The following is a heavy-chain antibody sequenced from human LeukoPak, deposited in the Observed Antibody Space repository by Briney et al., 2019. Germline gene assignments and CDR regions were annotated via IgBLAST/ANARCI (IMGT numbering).Heavy chain of an antibody. CDR3: AKALRYCSSTSCPRGTVTTHYFDY. CDR2: ISGSGGST. CDR1: GFTFSTYA. Sequence: GGSLRLPCAASGFTFSTYAMSWVRQAPGKGLEWVSAISGSGGSTYYADSVKGRFTISRDNSKNTLYLQMNSLRAEDTAVYYCAKALRYCSSTSCPRGTVTTHYFDYWGQGTLVTVSS. V-gene: IGHV3-23*01. D-gene: IGHD2-2*01. J-gene: IGHJ4*02.